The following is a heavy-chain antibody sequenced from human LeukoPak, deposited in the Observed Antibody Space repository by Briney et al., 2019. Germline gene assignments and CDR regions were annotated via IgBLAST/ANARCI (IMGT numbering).Heavy chain of an antibody. J-gene: IGHJ4*02. CDR3: AREGYDDTGDYFDY. D-gene: IGHD3-3*01. CDR1: GFTFSSYW. V-gene: IGHV3-74*01. CDR2: INSDGSSA. Sequence: PGGSLRLSCAASGFTFSSYWMHWVRQAPGKGLVWVSRINSDGSSASYADSVKGRFTISRDNAKNTLYLQMNSLRAEDTAMYYCAREGYDDTGDYFDYWGQGTLVTVSS.